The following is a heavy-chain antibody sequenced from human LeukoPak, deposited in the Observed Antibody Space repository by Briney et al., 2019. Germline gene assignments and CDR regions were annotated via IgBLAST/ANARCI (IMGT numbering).Heavy chain of an antibody. J-gene: IGHJ5*02. CDR1: GASISNDY. CDR3: ARARMAGPGNWFDP. D-gene: IGHD2-8*01. V-gene: IGHV4-59*01. CDR2: MHHNGRT. Sequence: SETLSLTCTVSGASISNDYWSWIRQPPGKGLEWIGYMHHNGRTNYNPSLKSRVSISMDTSKNQFSLKVNSVTAADTAVYYCARARMAGPGNWFDPWGQGTLVTVSS.